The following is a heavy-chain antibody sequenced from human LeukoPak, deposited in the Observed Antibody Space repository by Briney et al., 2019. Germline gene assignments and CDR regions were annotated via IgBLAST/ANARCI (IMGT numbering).Heavy chain of an antibody. CDR2: ISYDGSNK. CDR3: AKGSTKRCYDFWSGACYYMDV. D-gene: IGHD3-3*01. J-gene: IGHJ6*03. V-gene: IGHV3-30*18. Sequence: GSLXLSCAASGFTFSSYGMHWVRQAPGKGLEWVAVISYDGSNKYYADSVKGRFTISRDNSKNTLYLQMNSLRAEDTAVYYCAKGSTKRCYDFWSGACYYMDVWGKGTTVTVSS. CDR1: GFTFSSYG.